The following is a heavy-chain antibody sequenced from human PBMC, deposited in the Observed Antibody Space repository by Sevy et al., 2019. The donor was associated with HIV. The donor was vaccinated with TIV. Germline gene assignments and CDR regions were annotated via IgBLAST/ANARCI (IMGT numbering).Heavy chain of an antibody. V-gene: IGHV4-31*03. J-gene: IGHJ5*01. CDR1: GGSISSGGYY. Sequence: SETLSLTCTVSGGSISSGGYYWSWIRQHPGEGLEWIGYIYYSGSTYYNPSLKSRATISVDTSKNRFYLKLSFVTAADTAVYYCARAVTMIEVVTGWFDSWGQGTLVTVSS. D-gene: IGHD3-22*01. CDR3: ARAVTMIEVVTGWFDS. CDR2: IYYSGST.